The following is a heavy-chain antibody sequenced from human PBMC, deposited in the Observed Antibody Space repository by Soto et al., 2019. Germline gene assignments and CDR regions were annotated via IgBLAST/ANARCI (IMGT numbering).Heavy chain of an antibody. J-gene: IGHJ6*01. V-gene: IGHV5-51*01. CDR1: GWTFCKYW. Sequence: VKISVEGCGWTFCKYWMAWVRQMPRKGLEYVGIIYPGDSDNRYSPSFQGTVTISADKSLRTAYLQWTSLKASDTALYYCARTRSFTLGFYYDGMDVWGQGTTVTVSS. CDR3: ARTRSFTLGFYYDGMDV. D-gene: IGHD6-6*01. CDR2: IYPGDSDN.